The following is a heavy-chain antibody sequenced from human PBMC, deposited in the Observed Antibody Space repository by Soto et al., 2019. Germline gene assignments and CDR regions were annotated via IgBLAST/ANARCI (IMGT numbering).Heavy chain of an antibody. D-gene: IGHD2-15*01. CDR1: GFTFSSYA. Sequence: GGSLRLSCAASGFTFSSYAMHWVRQAPGKGLEWVAVISYDGSNKYYADSVKGRFTISRDNSKNTLYLQMNSLRAEDTAVYYCARTAVVAATTGMDVWGQGTTVTVSS. CDR2: ISYDGSNK. J-gene: IGHJ6*02. CDR3: ARTAVVAATTGMDV. V-gene: IGHV3-30-3*01.